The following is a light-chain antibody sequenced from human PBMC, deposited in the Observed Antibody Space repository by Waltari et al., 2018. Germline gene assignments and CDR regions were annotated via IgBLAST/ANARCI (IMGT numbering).Light chain of an antibody. Sequence: EIVMTQSSAALSVSPGERATLSCRASQSISNNLAWYQHKPGQPPRLLISGASTRATGVPARFSGSGSGTEFTLTISSLQSEDSAIYFCQQYNTWPPSTFGQGTKLEIK. CDR2: GAS. CDR3: QQYNTWPPST. V-gene: IGKV3-15*01. CDR1: QSISNN. J-gene: IGKJ2*02.